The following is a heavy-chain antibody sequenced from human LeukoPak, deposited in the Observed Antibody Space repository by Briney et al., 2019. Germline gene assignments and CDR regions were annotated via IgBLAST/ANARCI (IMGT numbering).Heavy chain of an antibody. V-gene: IGHV1-8*03. CDR2: MNPNSGNT. Sequence: GASVKVSCKASGYTFTSYDINWVRQATGQGLEWMGWMNPNSGNTGYAQKFQGRVTITRNTSISTAYMELSSLRSGDTAVYYCARGRVGPVNTAIDYWGLGTLVTVSS. D-gene: IGHD5-18*01. J-gene: IGHJ4*02. CDR1: GYTFTSYD. CDR3: ARGRVGPVNTAIDY.